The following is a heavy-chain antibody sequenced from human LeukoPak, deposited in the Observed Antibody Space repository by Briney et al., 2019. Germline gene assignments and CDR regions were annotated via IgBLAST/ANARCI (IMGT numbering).Heavy chain of an antibody. J-gene: IGHJ4*02. Sequence: GGSLRLSCAASGFTFSSYSMNWVRQAPGKGLEWVSSISSSSSYIFNADSVKGRFTISRDNAKNSLYLQMNSLRAEDTAVYYLARDLVVSRACGGCGKVDHRGQGTLVTVSS. CDR3: ARDLVVSRACGGCGKVDH. V-gene: IGHV3-21*01. CDR2: ISSSSSYI. CDR1: GFTFSSYS. D-gene: IGHD2-21*01.